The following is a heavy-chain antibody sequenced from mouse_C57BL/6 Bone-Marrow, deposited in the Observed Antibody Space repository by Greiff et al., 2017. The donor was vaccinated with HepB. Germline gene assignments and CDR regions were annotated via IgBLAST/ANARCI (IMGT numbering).Heavy chain of an antibody. CDR3: ACNYGYFDV. Sequence: QVQLQQSGAELARPGASVKMSCKASGYTFTSYTMHWVKQRPGQGLEWIGYINPSSGYTKYNQKFKDKATLTADKSASTAYMQLSSLTSEDSAVYCCACNYGYFDVWGTGTTVTVSS. CDR2: INPSSGYT. J-gene: IGHJ1*03. V-gene: IGHV1-4*01. CDR1: GYTFTSYT.